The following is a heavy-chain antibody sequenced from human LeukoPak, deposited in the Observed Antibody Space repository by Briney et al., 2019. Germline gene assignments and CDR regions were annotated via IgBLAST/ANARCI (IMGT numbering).Heavy chain of an antibody. Sequence: GGSLRLSCAASGFTFSSYWMHWVRQAPGKGLVWVSRINSDGSSTSYADSVKGRFTISRDNAKNTLYLQMNSLRAEDTAVYYCARAGRVRTYYYGSGSYYYWGQGTLVTVSS. V-gene: IGHV3-74*01. CDR2: INSDGSST. CDR1: GFTFSSYW. D-gene: IGHD3-10*01. CDR3: ARAGRVRTYYYGSGSYYY. J-gene: IGHJ4*02.